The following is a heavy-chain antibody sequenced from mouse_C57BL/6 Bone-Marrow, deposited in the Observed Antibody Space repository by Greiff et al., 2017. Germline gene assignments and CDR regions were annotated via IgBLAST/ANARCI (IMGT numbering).Heavy chain of an antibody. J-gene: IGHJ1*03. CDR1: GYTFTSYW. CDR3: ARPYYCNFWYFDV. CDR2: IYPGSGST. V-gene: IGHV1-55*01. Sequence: VQLQQPGAELVKPGASVKMSCKASGYTFTSYWITWVKQRPGQGLEWIGDIYPGSGSTNYNEKFKSKATLTVDTSSSTAYMQLSSLTSENSAVYYGARPYYCNFWYFDVWGTGNTVTVSA. D-gene: IGHD2-10*01.